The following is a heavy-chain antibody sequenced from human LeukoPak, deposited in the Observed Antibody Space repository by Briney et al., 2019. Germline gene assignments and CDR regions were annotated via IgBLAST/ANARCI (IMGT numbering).Heavy chain of an antibody. D-gene: IGHD2-8*01. V-gene: IGHV4-59*08. CDR2: IYYSGST. J-gene: IGHJ4*02. CDR1: GGSISSYY. CDR3: ARSLGYAMGLY. Sequence: SETLSLTCTVSGGSISSYYWSWIRQPPGKGLEWIGYIYYSGSTNYNPSLKSRVTISVDTSKNQFSLNLNSVTAADTAVYYCARSLGYAMGLYWGQGTLVTVSS.